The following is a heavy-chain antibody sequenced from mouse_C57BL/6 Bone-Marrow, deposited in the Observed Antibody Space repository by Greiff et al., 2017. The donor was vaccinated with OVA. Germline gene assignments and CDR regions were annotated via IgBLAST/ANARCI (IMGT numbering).Heavy chain of an antibody. D-gene: IGHD2-4*01. CDR3: ARSGGDYPFAY. CDR1: GFTFSDYG. CDR2: ISSGSSTI. J-gene: IGHJ3*01. V-gene: IGHV5-17*01. Sequence: EVQGVESGGGLVKPGGSLKLSCAASGFTFSDYGMHWVRQAPEKGLEWVAYISSGSSTIYYADTVKGRFTISRDNAKNTLFLQMTSLRSEDTAMYYCARSGGDYPFAYWGQGTLVTVSA.